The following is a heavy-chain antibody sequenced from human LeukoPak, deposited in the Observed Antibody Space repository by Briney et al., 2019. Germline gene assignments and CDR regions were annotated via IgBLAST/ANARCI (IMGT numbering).Heavy chain of an antibody. D-gene: IGHD6-25*01. CDR2: ISTVSTYT. CDR1: GFTFTDYS. Sequence: GGSLRLSCAASGFTFTDYSMTWVRQARGKGLEWVSSISTVSTYTFYSDSAKGRFTITRDNAKNTLYLQMSSLSAEDTGVYYCARDGSGFYLYYYMDVWGRGTTVTVSS. J-gene: IGHJ6*03. CDR3: ARDGSGFYLYYYMDV. V-gene: IGHV3-21*01.